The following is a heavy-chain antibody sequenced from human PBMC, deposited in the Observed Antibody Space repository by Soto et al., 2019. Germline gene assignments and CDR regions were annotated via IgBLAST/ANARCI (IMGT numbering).Heavy chain of an antibody. V-gene: IGHV3-15*01. CDR1: GFTFSNAW. D-gene: IGHD5-12*01. Sequence: GGSLRLSCAASGFTFSNAWMSWVRQAPGKGLEWVGRIKSKTDGGTTDYAAPVKGRFTISRDDSKNTLYLQMNSLKTEDTAVYYCTMYKIRYSGYDFDYWGQGTLVTVSS. J-gene: IGHJ4*02. CDR3: TMYKIRYSGYDFDY. CDR2: IKSKTDGGTT.